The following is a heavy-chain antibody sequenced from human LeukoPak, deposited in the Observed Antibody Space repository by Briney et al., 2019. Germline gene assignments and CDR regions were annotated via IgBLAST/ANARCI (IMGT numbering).Heavy chain of an antibody. CDR2: ISGSGGST. J-gene: IGHJ5*02. Sequence: GGSLRLSCAASGFTFSSYAMSWVRQAPGKGLEWVSAISGSGGSTYYADSVKGRFTISRDNSKNTLYLQMNGLRAEDTAVYYCARPNQSKYVNWFDPWGQGTLVTVSS. D-gene: IGHD1-14*01. CDR1: GFTFSSYA. V-gene: IGHV3-23*01. CDR3: ARPNQSKYVNWFDP.